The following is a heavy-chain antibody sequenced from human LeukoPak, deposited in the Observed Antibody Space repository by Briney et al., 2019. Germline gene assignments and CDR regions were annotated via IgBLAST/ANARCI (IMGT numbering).Heavy chain of an antibody. V-gene: IGHV3-7*01. CDR1: GFAFSDYW. D-gene: IGHD5-12*01. CDR2: INQDGSKE. CDR3: VRDGGVSGYDLLDY. Sequence: PGGSLRLSCAASGFAFSDYWMTWVRQAPGKGLEWVAHINQDGSKEHYMDSVKARFTISRDNAKNSLSLQMNSLRAEDTAVYYCVRDGGVSGYDLLDYWGQGTLVNVSS. J-gene: IGHJ4*02.